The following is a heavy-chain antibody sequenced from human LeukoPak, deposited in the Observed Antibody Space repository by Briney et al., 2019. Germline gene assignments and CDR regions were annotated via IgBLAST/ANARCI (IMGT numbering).Heavy chain of an antibody. V-gene: IGHV3-7*01. CDR1: SFTFSNTW. CDR3: AREDGYCSGGNCYSYFDS. Sequence: GGSLRLSCAASSFTFSNTWMNWVRQAPGKGLEWVAYIKKTGSETYYVDSVKGRFTITRDNTRNSLFLQMYSLRAEDTAVYFCAREDGYCSGGNCYSYFDSWGQGTLVTVSS. CDR2: IKKTGSET. J-gene: IGHJ4*02. D-gene: IGHD2-15*01.